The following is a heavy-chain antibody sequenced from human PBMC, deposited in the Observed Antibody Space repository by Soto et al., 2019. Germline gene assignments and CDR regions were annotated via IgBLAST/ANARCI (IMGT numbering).Heavy chain of an antibody. V-gene: IGHV1-69*01. D-gene: IGHD3-10*01. CDR2: ISPMFHKA. CDR3: AREVVVHTPVLGA. J-gene: IGHJ5*02. CDR1: GGTFGNYA. Sequence: QLQLVQSGTEVKKPGSSVTVSCKASGGTFGNYAITWLRQAPGQGLQWMGDISPMFHKANYEQTFQGRVSITADASTNTVYMELSSLRSEDTALYYCAREVVVHTPVLGAWGQGTLVTVSS.